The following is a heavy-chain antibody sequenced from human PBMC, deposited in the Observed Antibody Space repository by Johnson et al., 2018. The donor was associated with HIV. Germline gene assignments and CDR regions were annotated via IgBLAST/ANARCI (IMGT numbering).Heavy chain of an antibody. V-gene: IGHV3-30*18. CDR3: AKGIVVGVRAFDI. CDR1: GFTFSSYG. CDR2: ISYDGSNK. D-gene: IGHD3-22*01. J-gene: IGHJ3*02. Sequence: QMLLVESGGGVVQPGRSLRLSCAASGFTFSSYGMHWVRQAPGKGLEWVAVISYDGSNKYYADSVKGRFTISRDNSKNTLYLQMNSLRAEDTAVYYCAKGIVVGVRAFDIWGQGTMVTVS.